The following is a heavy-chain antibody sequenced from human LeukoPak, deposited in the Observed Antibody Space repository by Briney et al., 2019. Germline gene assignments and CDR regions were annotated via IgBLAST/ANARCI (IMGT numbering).Heavy chain of an antibody. Sequence: SETLSLTCAVYGGSFSGYYWSWIRQPPGKGLEWIGEINHSGSTNYNPSLKSRVNISVDTSKNQFSLKLSSVTAADTAVYYCARRRPYDSSNDLDYWGQGTLVTVSS. CDR1: GGSFSGYY. CDR2: INHSGST. CDR3: ARRRPYDSSNDLDY. J-gene: IGHJ4*02. V-gene: IGHV4-34*01. D-gene: IGHD3-22*01.